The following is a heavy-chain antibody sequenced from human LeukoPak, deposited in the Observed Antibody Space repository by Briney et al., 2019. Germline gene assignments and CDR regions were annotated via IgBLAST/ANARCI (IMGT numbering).Heavy chain of an antibody. J-gene: IGHJ3*02. CDR1: GFTFSSFG. CDR3: AKDPPTVMANAFHI. D-gene: IGHD5-18*01. Sequence: GGSLRLSCAASGFTFSSFGMSWVRQAPGKGLEWVSSISGSGGTTNHADSVKGRFTISRDNSKNTLYLQMNSLRADDTAVYSCAKDPPTVMANAFHIWGQGTMVTVS. V-gene: IGHV3-23*01. CDR2: ISGSGGTT.